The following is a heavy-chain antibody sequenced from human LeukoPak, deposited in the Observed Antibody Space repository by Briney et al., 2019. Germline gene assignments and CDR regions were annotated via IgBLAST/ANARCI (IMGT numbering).Heavy chain of an antibody. D-gene: IGHD1-26*01. CDR2: INRHGSER. Sequence: GKSLRLSCAASGFTLGSFWMSWVRQAPGKGLEWVANINRHGSERYYVASVRGRFTISRDNARNSLYLEMNSLRVEDTGVYYCARDLVGASHYWGQGTLVTV. J-gene: IGHJ4*02. V-gene: IGHV3-7*01. CDR3: ARDLVGASHY. CDR1: GFTLGSFW.